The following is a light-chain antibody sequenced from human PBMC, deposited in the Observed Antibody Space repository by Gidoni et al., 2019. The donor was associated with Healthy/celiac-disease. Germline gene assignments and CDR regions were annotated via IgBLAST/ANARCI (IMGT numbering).Light chain of an antibody. Sequence: DIQMTQSPSSLSASVGDRVTITCRASQSISSYLNWYQQKPGKAPKLLIYAASSWQSGVPSRFSGSGSGTDFTLTISSLQPEDFATYYCQQSYSTRRVTFGQGTKLKIK. CDR3: QQSYSTRRVT. V-gene: IGKV1-39*01. J-gene: IGKJ2*01. CDR1: QSISSY. CDR2: AAS.